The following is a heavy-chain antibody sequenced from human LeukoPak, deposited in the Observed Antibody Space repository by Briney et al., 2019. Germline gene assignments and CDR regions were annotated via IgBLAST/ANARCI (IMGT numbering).Heavy chain of an antibody. D-gene: IGHD3-22*01. Sequence: GGSLRLSCAASGFTFSSYAMSWVRQAPGKGLEWVSAISGSGGSTYYADSVKGQFTISRDNSKNTLYLQMNSLRAEATAVYYCAKDEYYYDSSGYPRAFDIWGQGTMVTVSS. CDR3: AKDEYYYDSSGYPRAFDI. V-gene: IGHV3-23*01. J-gene: IGHJ3*02. CDR2: ISGSGGST. CDR1: GFTFSSYA.